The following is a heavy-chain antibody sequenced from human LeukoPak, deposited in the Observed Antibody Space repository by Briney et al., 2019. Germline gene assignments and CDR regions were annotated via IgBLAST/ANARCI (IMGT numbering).Heavy chain of an antibody. D-gene: IGHD2-15*01. CDR3: AKQLGYCSDGSCYFPY. Sequence: QPGGSLRLSCAPSGFTFSSFAVSWVRQAPGKGLEWVSAISGSGDNTYYADSVKGRFTISRDNSKNTLHLQMSSLRAEDTAVYYCAKQLGYCSDGSCYFPYWGQGTLVTVSS. CDR1: GFTFSSFA. J-gene: IGHJ4*02. V-gene: IGHV3-23*01. CDR2: ISGSGDNT.